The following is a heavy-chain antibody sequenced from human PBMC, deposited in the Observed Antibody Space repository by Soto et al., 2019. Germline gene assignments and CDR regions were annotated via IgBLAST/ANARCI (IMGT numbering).Heavy chain of an antibody. CDR1: GGSISTYY. Sequence: SETLSLTCTVSGGSISTYYWSWIRQPPGGTLEGIGYIYASGATTYNPSLESRVTMSVDMPNNEFSLELTSLTAADTAVYYCARSHSFDGSIYHYYFDFWGQGTLVTVSS. CDR2: IYASGAT. CDR3: ARSHSFDGSIYHYYFDF. J-gene: IGHJ4*02. V-gene: IGHV4-59*01. D-gene: IGHD3-10*01.